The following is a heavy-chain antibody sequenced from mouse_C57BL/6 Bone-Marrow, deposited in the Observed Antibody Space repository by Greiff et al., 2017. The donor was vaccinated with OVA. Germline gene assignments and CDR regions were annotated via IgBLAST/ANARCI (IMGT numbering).Heavy chain of an antibody. CDR1: GYTFTDYN. CDR3: ARYGTAGYYFDY. CDR2: INPNNGGT. V-gene: IGHV1-18*01. D-gene: IGHD2-10*02. Sequence: EVQLQESGPELVKPGASVKIPCKASGYTFTDYNMDWVKQSHGKSLEWIGDINPNNGGTIYNQKFKGKATLTVDKSSSTAYMELRSLTSEDTAVYYCARYGTAGYYFDYWGQGTTLTVSS. J-gene: IGHJ2*01.